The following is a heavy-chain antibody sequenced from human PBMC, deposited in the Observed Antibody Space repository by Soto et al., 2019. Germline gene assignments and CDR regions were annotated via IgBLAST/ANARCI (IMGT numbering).Heavy chain of an antibody. J-gene: IGHJ6*02. Sequence: GGSLRLSCAASGFTVSSNYMSWVRQAPGKGLEWVSVIYSGGSTYYADSVKGRFTISRDNSKNTLYLQMNSLRAEDTAVYYFARDDHPVTTHYYYYGMDVWGQGTTVTVSS. CDR3: ARDDHPVTTHYYYYGMDV. CDR2: IYSGGST. D-gene: IGHD4-4*01. CDR1: GFTVSSNY. V-gene: IGHV3-53*01.